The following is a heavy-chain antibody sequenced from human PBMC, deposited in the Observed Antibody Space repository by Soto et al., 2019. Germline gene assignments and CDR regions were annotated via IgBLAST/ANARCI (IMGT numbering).Heavy chain of an antibody. CDR1: GFTFSSYG. CDR3: AKEYEDGDSDYYYYYGMDV. D-gene: IGHD4-17*01. Sequence: GGSLRLSCAASGFTFSSYGMHWVRQAPGKGLEWVAVISYDGSNKYYADSVKGRFTISRDNSKNTLYLQMNSLRAEDTAVYYCAKEYEDGDSDYYYYYGMDVWGQGTTVTVSS. J-gene: IGHJ6*02. V-gene: IGHV3-30*18. CDR2: ISYDGSNK.